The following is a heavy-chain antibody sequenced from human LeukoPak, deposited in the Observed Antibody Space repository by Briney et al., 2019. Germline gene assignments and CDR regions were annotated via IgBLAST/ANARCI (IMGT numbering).Heavy chain of an antibody. CDR1: GGSISSSNYY. V-gene: IGHV4-39*01. CDR2: IYYSGNT. D-gene: IGHD2-15*01. Sequence: SETLTLTCTVSGGSISSSNYYWGWIRQPPGKGLEWIGSIYYSGNTYYSPSLKSRVTISVDTSKNQFSLKLSSVTAADTAVYYCARHRCSGGSCYPMNWFDPWGQGTLVTVSS. CDR3: ARHRCSGGSCYPMNWFDP. J-gene: IGHJ5*02.